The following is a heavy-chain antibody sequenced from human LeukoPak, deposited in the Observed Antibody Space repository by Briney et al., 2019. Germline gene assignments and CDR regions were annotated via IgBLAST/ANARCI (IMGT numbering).Heavy chain of an antibody. J-gene: IGHJ6*03. Sequence: PGGSLRLSCAASGFTSSSYWMHWVRQAPGKGLEWVSGISWNSGSIGYADSVKGRFTISRDNAKNSLYLQMNSLRAEDTALYYCAKGGWTYYYYYYMDVWGKGTTVTVSS. D-gene: IGHD6-19*01. CDR3: AKGGWTYYYYYYMDV. V-gene: IGHV3-9*02. CDR2: ISWNSGSI. CDR1: GFTSSSYW.